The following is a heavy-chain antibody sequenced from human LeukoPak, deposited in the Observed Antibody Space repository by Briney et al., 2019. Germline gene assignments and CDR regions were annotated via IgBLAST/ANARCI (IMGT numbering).Heavy chain of an antibody. CDR1: GGSFSGYY. CDR2: INHSGST. D-gene: IGHD2-2*01. Sequence: SETLSLTCAVYGGSFSGYYWSWIRQPPGKGLEWIGEINHSGSTNYNPSLKSRVTISVDTSKNQFSLKLSSVTAADTAVYYCARGAIVVVPAAISWLANPRTRHYYYYMDVWGKGTTVTVSS. J-gene: IGHJ6*03. CDR3: ARGAIVVVPAAISWLANPRTRHYYYYMDV. V-gene: IGHV4-34*01.